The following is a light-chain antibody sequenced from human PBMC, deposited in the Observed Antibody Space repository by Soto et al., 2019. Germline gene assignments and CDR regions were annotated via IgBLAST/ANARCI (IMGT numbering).Light chain of an antibody. CDR1: SSDIGDNNY. Sequence: QSALTQPASVSGSPGQSITISCTGTSSDIGDNNYVSWYQQHPGKAPKLMIYDVRHRPSGVSIRFSGSKSGNTASLTISDLQAEDEADYYCSSYRISSTCVFGTGTKVTVL. V-gene: IGLV2-14*01. J-gene: IGLJ1*01. CDR3: SSYRISSTCV. CDR2: DVR.